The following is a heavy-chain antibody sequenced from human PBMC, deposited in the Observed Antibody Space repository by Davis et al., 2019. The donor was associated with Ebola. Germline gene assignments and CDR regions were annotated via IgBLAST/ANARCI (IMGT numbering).Heavy chain of an antibody. CDR1: GGSISTGDYY. CDR3: ARQSGYDGMAV. CDR2: IYYGGST. D-gene: IGHD3-3*01. J-gene: IGHJ6*02. V-gene: IGHV4-61*08. Sequence: SETLSLTCTVSGGSISTGDYYWSWIRQPPGKGLEWIGYIYYGGSTNYHPFLKSRVTISVDTSKNQFSLKLSSVTAADTAGYYCARQSGYDGMAVWGQGTTVTVSS.